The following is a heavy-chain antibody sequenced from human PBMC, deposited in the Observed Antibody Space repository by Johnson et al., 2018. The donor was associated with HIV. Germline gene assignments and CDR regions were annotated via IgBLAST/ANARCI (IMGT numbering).Heavy chain of an antibody. CDR1: GFTFSSYA. J-gene: IGHJ3*02. Sequence: QVQLVESGGGVVQPGRSLKLSCAASGFTFSSYAMHWVRQAPGKGLDWVAVISYDGSNKYFADSVKGRFTISRDNSKNTLYLQMKSLRGEDTAVYSCARGRSSSSTAAFDIWGQGTMVTVSS. CDR3: ARGRSSSSTAAFDI. V-gene: IGHV3-30*04. D-gene: IGHD6-6*01. CDR2: ISYDGSNK.